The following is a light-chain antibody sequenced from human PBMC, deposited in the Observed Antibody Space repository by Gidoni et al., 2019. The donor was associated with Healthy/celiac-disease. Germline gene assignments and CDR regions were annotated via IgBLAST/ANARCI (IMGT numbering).Light chain of an antibody. V-gene: IGKV4-1*01. J-gene: IGKJ4*01. Sequence: DIVMTQSPDSLAVSLGERATINCQSSQSVLYSSNNKNYLAWYQQKPGQPPKLLIYWASTRESGVPDRFSGRGSGTDFTLTISSLQAEDVAVYYCQQYYNTPLTFGGGTKVEIK. CDR2: WAS. CDR1: QSVLYSSNNKNY. CDR3: QQYYNTPLT.